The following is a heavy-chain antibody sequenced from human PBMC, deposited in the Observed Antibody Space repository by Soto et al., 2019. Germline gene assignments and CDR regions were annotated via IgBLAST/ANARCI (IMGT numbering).Heavy chain of an antibody. D-gene: IGHD6-19*01. CDR3: ANPEEISSGWYL. CDR2: ISYDGSNK. J-gene: IGHJ4*02. CDR1: GFTFSSYG. V-gene: IGHV3-30*18. Sequence: QVQLVESGGGVVQPGRSLRLSCAASGFTFSSYGMHWVRQAPGKGLEWVAVISYDGSNKYYADSVKGRFTISRDNSKNTLYLQMNSLRAEDTAVYYCANPEEISSGWYLWGQGTLVTVSS.